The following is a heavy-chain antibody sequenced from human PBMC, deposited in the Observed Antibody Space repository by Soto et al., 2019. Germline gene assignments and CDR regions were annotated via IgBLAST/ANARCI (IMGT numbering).Heavy chain of an antibody. CDR2: VSYSGST. CDR1: GGSFSGYY. J-gene: IGHJ4*02. Sequence: TSETLSLTCAVYGGSFSGYYWSWVRQPPGKGLEWIGYVSYSGSTTYNPSLKSRVIVSIDTSKNQFSLKLTSVTAADTAVYYCARQGYYDLLSGYYLFDYWGQGILVTVSS. CDR3: ARQGYYDLLSGYYLFDY. V-gene: IGHV4-59*08. D-gene: IGHD3-3*01.